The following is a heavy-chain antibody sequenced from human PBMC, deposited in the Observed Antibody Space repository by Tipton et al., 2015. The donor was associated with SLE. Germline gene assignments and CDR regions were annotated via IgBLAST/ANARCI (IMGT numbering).Heavy chain of an antibody. CDR1: GDSLISDYF. V-gene: IGHV4-38-2*01. J-gene: IGHJ3*02. CDR3: ARATGGSAADAFHI. D-gene: IGHD2-15*01. Sequence: PGLVKPSETLSLTCAVSGDSLISDYFWGWIRQPPGKGLEWIGNIFHTGTTYSTPSLKSRITISVDTSNNQFSLRLRSVTAADTAVYFCARATGGSAADAFHICGQGTMVTVSS. CDR2: IFHTGTT.